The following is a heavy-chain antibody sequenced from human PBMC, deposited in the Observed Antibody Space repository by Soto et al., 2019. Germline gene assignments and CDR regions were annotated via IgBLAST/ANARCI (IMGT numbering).Heavy chain of an antibody. CDR1: GFSLRTSGVG. CDR2: IYWNDDK. J-gene: IGHJ5*02. Sequence: QITLKESGPTLVKPTQTLTLTGIFSGFSLRTSGVGVGWIRQPPVKALEWLGFIYWNDDKRYSPSLKSRLTITKDTSNNQVVLTMTHMDPVDTATYYCAKSGSSGWYGWFDPWGQGTLVTVSS. D-gene: IGHD6-19*01. V-gene: IGHV2-5*01. CDR3: AKSGSSGWYGWFDP.